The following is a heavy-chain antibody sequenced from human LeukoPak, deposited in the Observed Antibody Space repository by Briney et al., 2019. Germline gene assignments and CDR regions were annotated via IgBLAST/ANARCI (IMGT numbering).Heavy chain of an antibody. Sequence: SETLSLTCTVPGGSISSYYWSWIRQPPGKGLEWIGYIYYSGSTNYNPSLKSRVTISVDTSKSQFSLKLSSVTAADTAVYYCARGVRSYDFWSGYYYFDYWGQGTLVTVSS. CDR3: ARGVRSYDFWSGYYYFDY. V-gene: IGHV4-59*01. CDR1: GGSISSYY. D-gene: IGHD3-3*01. CDR2: IYYSGST. J-gene: IGHJ4*02.